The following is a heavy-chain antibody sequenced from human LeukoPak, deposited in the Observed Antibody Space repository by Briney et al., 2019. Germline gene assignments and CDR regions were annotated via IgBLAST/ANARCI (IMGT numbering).Heavy chain of an antibody. CDR3: ARERWEPHDAFDI. CDR1: GYTFTGYY. J-gene: IGHJ3*02. Sequence: ASVKVSCKASGYTFTGYYMDWVRQAPGQGLEWMGWINPNSGGTNYAQKFQGRVTMTRDTSISTAYMELSRLRSDDTAVYYCARERWEPHDAFDIWGQGTMVTVSS. V-gene: IGHV1-2*02. D-gene: IGHD1-26*01. CDR2: INPNSGGT.